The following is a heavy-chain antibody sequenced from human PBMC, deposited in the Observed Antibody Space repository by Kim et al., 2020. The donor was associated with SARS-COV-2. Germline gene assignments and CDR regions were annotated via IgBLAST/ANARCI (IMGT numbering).Heavy chain of an antibody. J-gene: IGHJ6*02. D-gene: IGHD2-2*01. CDR2: INHSGST. V-gene: IGHV4-34*01. Sequence: SETLSLTCAVYGGSFSGYYWSWIRQPPGKGLEWIGEINHSGSTNYNPSLKSRVTISVDTSKNQFSLKLSSVTAADTAVYYCASSYDCSSTSWPWDCYYYYGMDVWGQGTTVTVSS. CDR1: GGSFSGYY. CDR3: ASSYDCSSTSWPWDCYYYYGMDV.